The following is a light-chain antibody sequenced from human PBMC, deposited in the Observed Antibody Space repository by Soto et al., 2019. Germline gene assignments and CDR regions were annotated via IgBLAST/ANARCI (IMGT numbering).Light chain of an antibody. CDR1: SSNIGAGYP. CDR3: QSYDCSLSRRWV. J-gene: IGLJ3*02. CDR2: G. Sequence: QSVLTQPPSVSGAPGQRVTISCTGNSSNIGAGYPVHWYQQLPGIAPKLLVSGNRPSGVPDRFSVYKSGASASLAITGLQAEDEADYYCQSYDCSLSRRWVFGGGSMVTVL. V-gene: IGLV1-40*01.